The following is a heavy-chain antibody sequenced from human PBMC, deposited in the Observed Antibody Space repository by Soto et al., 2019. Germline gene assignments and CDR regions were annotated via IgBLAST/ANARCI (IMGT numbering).Heavy chain of an antibody. V-gene: IGHV3-21*02. CDR1: GFTFTNHN. Sequence: EVQLVESGGGLVKPGGSLRLSCAASGFTFTNHNMNWVRQAPGKGLEWVSSISSSSSFRNYADSVKGRFSISRDNDKNLVYMQMDSLRAEDTAVYYCARDPPLSVLVVVATDDSWGQGTLVTVSS. J-gene: IGHJ5*01. D-gene: IGHD2-21*01. CDR3: ARDPPLSVLVVVATDDS. CDR2: ISSSSSFR.